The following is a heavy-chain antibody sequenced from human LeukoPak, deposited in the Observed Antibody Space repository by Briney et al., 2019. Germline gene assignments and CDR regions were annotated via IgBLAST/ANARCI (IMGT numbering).Heavy chain of an antibody. CDR3: VNSSPGGGWLVSGNFDY. Sequence: SETLSLTCTVSGGSIYSRDYSWGWIRQPPGKGLEWIGSIYYSGSTYYNPSLKSRVTISVDTSKNQFSLKLSSVTAADTAVYYCVNSSPGGGWLVSGNFDYWGQGTLVTVSS. J-gene: IGHJ4*02. V-gene: IGHV4-39*01. CDR1: GGSIYSRDYS. D-gene: IGHD6-19*01. CDR2: IYYSGST.